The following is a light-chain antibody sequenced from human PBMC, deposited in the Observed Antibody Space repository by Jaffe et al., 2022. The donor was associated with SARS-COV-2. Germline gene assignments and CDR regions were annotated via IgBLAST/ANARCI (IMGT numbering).Light chain of an antibody. CDR1: SSNIGAGYN. CDR3: QSYDSSLSGVV. V-gene: IGLV1-40*01. J-gene: IGLJ2*01. CDR2: DNN. Sequence: QSVLTQPPSVSGAPGQRVTISCTGSSSNIGAGYNVHWYQQLPGTAPKLLIYDNNNRPSGVPDRFSGSKSGTSASLAITGLQAEDEADYYCQSYDSSLSGVVFGGGTKLTAL.